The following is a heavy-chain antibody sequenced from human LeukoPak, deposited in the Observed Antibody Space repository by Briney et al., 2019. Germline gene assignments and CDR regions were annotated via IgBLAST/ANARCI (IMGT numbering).Heavy chain of an antibody. D-gene: IGHD6-13*01. CDR3: AKDRIAAAGDDAFDI. V-gene: IGHV3-30*18. Sequence: PGGSLRLSCAASGFTFSSYDMHWVRQALGKGLELVAVISYDGSNKYYADSVKGRFTISRDNSKKTLYLQMNSLRAEDTAVYYCAKDRIAAAGDDAFDIWGQGTMVTVSS. CDR1: GFTFSSYD. CDR2: ISYDGSNK. J-gene: IGHJ3*02.